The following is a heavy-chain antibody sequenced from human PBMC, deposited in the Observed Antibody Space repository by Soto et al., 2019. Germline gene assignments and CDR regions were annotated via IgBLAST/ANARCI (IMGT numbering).Heavy chain of an antibody. V-gene: IGHV1-69*06. CDR2: IIPIFGTA. J-gene: IGHJ5*02. CDR3: ARAPMITIFGVALNWFDP. CDR1: GGTFSSYA. Sequence: QVQLVQSGAEVKKPGSSVKVSCKASGGTFSSYAISWVRQAPEQGLEWMGGIIPIFGTANYAQKFQGRVTITADKSTSTAYMELSSLRSEDTAVYYCARAPMITIFGVALNWFDPWGQGTLVTVSS. D-gene: IGHD3-3*01.